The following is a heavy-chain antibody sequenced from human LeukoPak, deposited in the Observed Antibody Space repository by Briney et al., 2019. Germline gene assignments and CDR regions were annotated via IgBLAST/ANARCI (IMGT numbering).Heavy chain of an antibody. Sequence: SETLSLTCTVSGGSISSSNYYWGWIRQPPGKGLEWIASIHYSETTYYNPSLKSRVTISVDTSKNHFSLKLSSVTAADTAVYYCARGRVGYCSGGSCYFFYMDVWGKGTTVTISS. V-gene: IGHV4-39*02. D-gene: IGHD2-15*01. CDR2: IHYSETT. CDR3: ARGRVGYCSGGSCYFFYMDV. CDR1: GGSISSSNYY. J-gene: IGHJ6*03.